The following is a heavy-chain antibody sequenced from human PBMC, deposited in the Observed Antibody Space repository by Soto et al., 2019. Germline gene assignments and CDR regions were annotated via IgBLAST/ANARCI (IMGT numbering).Heavy chain of an antibody. V-gene: IGHV4-30-4*01. CDR3: ARGEVGDVVAAFKRELEP. D-gene: IGHD5-12*01. CDR2: IYFTGSS. J-gene: IGHJ5*02. Sequence: SETLSLPCSLSGGTVNNGDYLWSWIRQSPRKGLEWLGYIYFTGSSYYSPSLKSRLHISMDKSKNHFALEMTSVTVADTAVYFCARGEVGDVVAAFKRELEPWGPG. CDR1: GGTVNNGDYL.